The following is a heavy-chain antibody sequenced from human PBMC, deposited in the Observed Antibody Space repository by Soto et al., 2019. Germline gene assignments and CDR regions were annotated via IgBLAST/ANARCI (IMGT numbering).Heavy chain of an antibody. CDR1: GFTFSTYE. Sequence: WGSLRLSCVASGFTFSTYEMNWVRQAPGRGLEWISYISGSSSMIYYTDSVKGRFTISRDNAKNSLYLQMNSLRAEDTAVYYCANDFWSEYRWGQGTLVTVSS. J-gene: IGHJ4*01. CDR3: ANDFWSEYR. CDR2: ISGSSSMI. D-gene: IGHD3-3*01. V-gene: IGHV3-48*03.